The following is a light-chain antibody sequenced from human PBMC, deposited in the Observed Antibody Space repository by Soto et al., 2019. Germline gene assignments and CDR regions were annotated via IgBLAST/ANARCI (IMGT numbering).Light chain of an antibody. CDR1: TGAVTSGHY. J-gene: IGLJ3*02. V-gene: IGLV7-46*01. Sequence: QAVVTQEPSLTVSPGGTVTLTCGSSTGAVTSGHYPYWFQQKPGQAPRTLIYDTTNKHSWTPARFSGSLLGGKAALTLAGAHTDDEADHYCLLSYGGKNGVFGGGTQLTVL. CDR3: LLSYGGKNGV. CDR2: DTT.